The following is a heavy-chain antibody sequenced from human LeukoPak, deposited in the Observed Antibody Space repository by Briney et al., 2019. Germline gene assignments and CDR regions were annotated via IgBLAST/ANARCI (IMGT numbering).Heavy chain of an antibody. CDR1: GLTFSSSW. J-gene: IGHJ5*02. Sequence: GGSLRLSCAVSGLTFSSSWMDWVRQAPGKGLEWVSSISSSSSYIYYADSVKGRFTISRDNAKNSLYLQMNSLRAEDTAVYYCARDRTGYWVSWGQGTLVTVSS. CDR3: ARDRTGYWVS. V-gene: IGHV3-21*01. CDR2: ISSSSSYI. D-gene: IGHD3/OR15-3a*01.